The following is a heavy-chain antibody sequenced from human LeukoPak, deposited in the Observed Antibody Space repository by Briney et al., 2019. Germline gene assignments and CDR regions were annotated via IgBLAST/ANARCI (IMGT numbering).Heavy chain of an antibody. V-gene: IGHV4-59*01. Sequence: SETLSLTCTVSGGSINSLYWSWIRQPPGKGLEWIGYIYYSGSTNYNPSLKSRVTISVDTSKNQFSLKLSSVTAADTAVYYCARDEGPWGQGTLVTVSS. CDR1: GGSINSLY. J-gene: IGHJ5*02. CDR2: IYYSGST. CDR3: ARDEGP.